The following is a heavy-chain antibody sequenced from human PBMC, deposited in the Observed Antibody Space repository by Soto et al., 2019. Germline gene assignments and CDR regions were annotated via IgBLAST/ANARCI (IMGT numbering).Heavy chain of an antibody. Sequence: SVKVSCTASGGTFSSDAISWVRQDPGQGLEWMGGIIPIFGTANYAQKFQGRVTITADESTSTAYMELSSLRSEDTAVYYCARAPGPSSLQDGYFDYWGQGTLVTVSS. V-gene: IGHV1-69*13. CDR2: IIPIFGTA. D-gene: IGHD1-26*01. J-gene: IGHJ4*02. CDR1: GGTFSSDA. CDR3: ARAPGPSSLQDGYFDY.